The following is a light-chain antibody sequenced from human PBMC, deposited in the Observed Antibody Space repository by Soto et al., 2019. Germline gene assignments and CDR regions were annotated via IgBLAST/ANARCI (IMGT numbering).Light chain of an antibody. J-gene: IGLJ3*02. V-gene: IGLV2-23*02. Sequence: QSALTQPASVSGSPGQSITISCTGTSSDIGSYNLVSWYQHHPSKAPKVLIYEVSKRPSGVSDRFSGSKSGNTASLTISGLRAEDEADYFCCSHAGIRVFGGGTKLTVL. CDR2: EVS. CDR3: CSHAGIRV. CDR1: SSDIGSYNL.